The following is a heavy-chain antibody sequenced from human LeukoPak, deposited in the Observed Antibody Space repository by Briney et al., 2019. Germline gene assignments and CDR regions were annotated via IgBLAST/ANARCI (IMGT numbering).Heavy chain of an antibody. V-gene: IGHV3-7*01. CDR1: GSTFSAFW. CDR2: INPDGSLK. CDR3: LRILGTDEGAYC. Sequence: RESLRLSCAAAGSTFSAFWMSWVSQPPRKGREWMANINPDGSLKRYVASVKGRFTISRDNARRSLYMQISNLRVEHSAISVFLRILGTDEGAYCGGQGSLVTASS. D-gene: IGHD1-7*01. J-gene: IGHJ4*02.